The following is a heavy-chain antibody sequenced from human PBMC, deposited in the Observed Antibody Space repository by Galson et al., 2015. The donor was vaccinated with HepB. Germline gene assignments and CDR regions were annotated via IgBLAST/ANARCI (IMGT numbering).Heavy chain of an antibody. J-gene: IGHJ4*02. CDR1: GFTVSSSH. CDR3: ARAPGGGVGLDC. D-gene: IGHD2-2*01. V-gene: IGHV3-53*01. CDR2: IYSSGNT. Sequence: SLRLSCAASGFTVSSSHMNWVRQAPGKGLEWVSVIYSSGNTYYADSVKGRFSISRDNSKNTFYVEMNSLRVEDTAVYFCARAPGGGVGLDCWGQGTLVTVSS.